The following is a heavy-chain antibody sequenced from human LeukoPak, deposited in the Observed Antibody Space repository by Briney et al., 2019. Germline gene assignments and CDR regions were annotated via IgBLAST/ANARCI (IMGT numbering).Heavy chain of an antibody. Sequence: PSETLSLTCTVSDGSISSGSYYWSWIRQPPGKGLEWIGEINHSGSTNYNPSLKSRVTISVDTSKNQFSLKLSSVTAADTAVYYCARSIRSDDAFDIWGQGTMVTVSS. V-gene: IGHV4-39*07. J-gene: IGHJ3*02. CDR2: INHSGST. CDR3: ARSIRSDDAFDI. CDR1: DGSISSGSYY.